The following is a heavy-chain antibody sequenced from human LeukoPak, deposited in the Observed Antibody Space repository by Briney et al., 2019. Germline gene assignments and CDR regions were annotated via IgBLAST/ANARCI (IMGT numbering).Heavy chain of an antibody. J-gene: IGHJ4*02. Sequence: ASVKVSCKASGYTFTSYYTHWVRQAPGQGLEWMGIINPSGGSTSYAQKFQGRVTMTRDTSTSTVYMELSSLRSEDTAVYYCAITSPEPLIAAAGNFDYWGQGTLVTVSS. CDR3: AITSPEPLIAAAGNFDY. V-gene: IGHV1-46*01. D-gene: IGHD6-13*01. CDR1: GYTFTSYY. CDR2: INPSGGST.